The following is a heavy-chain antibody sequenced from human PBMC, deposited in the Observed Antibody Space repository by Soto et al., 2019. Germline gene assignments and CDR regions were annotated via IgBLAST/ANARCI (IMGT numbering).Heavy chain of an antibody. CDR2: IYYGGST. CDR3: GRAHRDLQQLVHYYYSMDV. CDR1: GDSISTDY. D-gene: IGHD6-13*01. Sequence: SETLSLTCTVSGDSISTDYWSWIRQSPGKGLEWIGFIYYGGSTNYNPSLKSRVTISVDTPKNQFSLKLTSVTAADTAVYYCGRAHRDLQQLVHYYYSMDVWGQGTTVTVSS. V-gene: IGHV4-59*08. J-gene: IGHJ6*02.